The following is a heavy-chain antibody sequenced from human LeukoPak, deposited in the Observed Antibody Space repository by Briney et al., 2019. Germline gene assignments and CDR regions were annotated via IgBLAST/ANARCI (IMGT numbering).Heavy chain of an antibody. CDR3: AKDRRRHYYDSSGPY. Sequence: GGSLRLCCAASGFTVSSNYMSWVRQAPGKGLEWVSVIYSGGSTYYADSVKGRFTISRDNSKNTLYLQMNSLRAEDTAVFYCAKDRRRHYYDSSGPYWGQGTLVTVSS. J-gene: IGHJ4*02. V-gene: IGHV3-53*01. D-gene: IGHD3-22*01. CDR2: IYSGGST. CDR1: GFTVSSNY.